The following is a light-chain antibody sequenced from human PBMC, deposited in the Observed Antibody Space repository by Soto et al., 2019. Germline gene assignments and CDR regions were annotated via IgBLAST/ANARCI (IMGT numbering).Light chain of an antibody. CDR3: QQYYMYSYT. CDR2: HAS. V-gene: IGKV1-5*01. CDR1: QSISTH. Sequence: DIQLTQPSTLSASVGDRVTLHCRASQSISTHLAWYQQKPGKAPKVLIYHASNLESGVPSRFSGSGSGTEFTLTISSLQPDDFATYYCQQYYMYSYTFGQGTKLDIK. J-gene: IGKJ2*01.